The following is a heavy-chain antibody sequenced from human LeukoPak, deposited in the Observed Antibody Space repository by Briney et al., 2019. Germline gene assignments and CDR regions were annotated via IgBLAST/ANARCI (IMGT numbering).Heavy chain of an antibody. CDR1: GGSISSGNYY. Sequence: SETLSLTCTVSGGSISSGNYYWSWIRQHPGKGLEWIGYIYYSGSTYYNPSLKSRVTISIDTSKNQFSLELSSVTAADTAVYYCARDFDYGGWYFDLWGRGTLVTVSS. CDR3: ARDFDYGGWYFDL. D-gene: IGHD4-23*01. V-gene: IGHV4-31*03. J-gene: IGHJ2*01. CDR2: IYYSGST.